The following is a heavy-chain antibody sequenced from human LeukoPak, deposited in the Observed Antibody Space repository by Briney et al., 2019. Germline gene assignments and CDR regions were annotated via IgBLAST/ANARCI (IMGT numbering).Heavy chain of an antibody. CDR1: GYTFTGYY. CDR2: INPNSGGT. CDR3: ARGLGYSYGIDY. D-gene: IGHD5-18*01. V-gene: IGHV1-2*07. Sequence: ASVKVSCKASGYTFTGYYIHWVREAPGQGPEWMGWINPNSGGTNYAHKFEARVTMTRDISISTAYMELSRLSSDDTAVYYCARGLGYSYGIDYWGQGSLVTVSS. J-gene: IGHJ4*02.